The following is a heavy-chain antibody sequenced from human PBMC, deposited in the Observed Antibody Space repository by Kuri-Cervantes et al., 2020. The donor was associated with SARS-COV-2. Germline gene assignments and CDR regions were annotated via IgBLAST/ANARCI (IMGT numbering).Heavy chain of an antibody. D-gene: IGHD6-13*01. J-gene: IGHJ4*02. CDR3: ARRAAAGTILLDY. Sequence: SQTLSLTCAVSGYSISSGYYWGWIRQPPGKGLEWIGSIYHSGSTYYNPSLKSRVTISVDTSKNQFSLKLSSVTAADTAVYYCARRAAAGTILLDYWGQGTRVTVSS. CDR2: IYHSGST. V-gene: IGHV4-38-2*01. CDR1: GYSISSGYY.